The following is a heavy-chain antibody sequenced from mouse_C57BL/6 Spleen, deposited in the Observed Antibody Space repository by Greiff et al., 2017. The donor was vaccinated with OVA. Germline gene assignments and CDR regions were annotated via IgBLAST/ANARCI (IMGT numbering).Heavy chain of an antibody. V-gene: IGHV5-6*01. J-gene: IGHJ3*01. CDR2: ISSGGSYT. CDR3: ARHWEYDLGFAY. D-gene: IGHD2-3*01. Sequence: EVHLVESGGDLVKPGGSLKLSCAASGFTFSSYGMSWVRQTPDKRLEWVATISSGGSYTYYPDSVKGRFTISRDNAKNTLYLQMSSLKSEDTAMYYCARHWEYDLGFAYWGQGTLVTVSA. CDR1: GFTFSSYG.